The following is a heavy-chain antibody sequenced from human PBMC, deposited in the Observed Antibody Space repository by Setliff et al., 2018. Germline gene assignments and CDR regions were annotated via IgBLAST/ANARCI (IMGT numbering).Heavy chain of an antibody. CDR3: ASAEVVVAP. J-gene: IGHJ4*02. V-gene: IGHV1-18*01. Sequence: GASVKVSCKASGYSFSDYGISWVRQAPGQGLEWMGWISAYNGNTKYSQKFQGRVTITRDTSASTVYMELSSLRYEDTAVYYCASAEVVVAPWGQGTLVTVSS. D-gene: IGHD2-15*01. CDR2: ISAYNGNT. CDR1: GYSFSDYG.